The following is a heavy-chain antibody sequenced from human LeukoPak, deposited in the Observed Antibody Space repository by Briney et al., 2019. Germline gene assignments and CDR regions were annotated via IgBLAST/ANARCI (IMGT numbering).Heavy chain of an antibody. Sequence: ASVKVSCKASGYTFTSYYMHWVRQAPGQGLEWMGIINPSGGSTSYAQKFQGRVTMTKDTSTSTVYMELSSLRSEDTAVYYCARVDDSSAWMGFFDYWGQGTLVTVSS. J-gene: IGHJ4*02. D-gene: IGHD3-22*01. CDR2: INPSGGST. CDR1: GYTFTSYY. CDR3: ARVDDSSAWMGFFDY. V-gene: IGHV1-46*01.